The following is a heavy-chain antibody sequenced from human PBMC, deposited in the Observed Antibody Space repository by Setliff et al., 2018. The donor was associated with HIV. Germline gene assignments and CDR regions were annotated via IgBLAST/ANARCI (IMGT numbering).Heavy chain of an antibody. J-gene: IGHJ6*03. CDR2: ASPSGSS. D-gene: IGHD3-9*01. CDR3: ARSNSGSGTGRGYYYHMDV. V-gene: IGHV4-61*02. CDR1: GGSIDSGNYY. Sequence: PSETLSLTCAVYGGSIDSGNYYWSWIRQPAGKGLEWIGRASPSGSSNYSPSLKSRVSISIDTSKQFSLNVRSLTAADTAVYYCARSNSGSGTGRGYYYHMDVWGKGTTVTVSS.